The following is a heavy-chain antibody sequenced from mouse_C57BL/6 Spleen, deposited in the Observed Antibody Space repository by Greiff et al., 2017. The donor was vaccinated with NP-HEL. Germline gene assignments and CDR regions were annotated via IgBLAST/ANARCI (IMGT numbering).Heavy chain of an antibody. J-gene: IGHJ2*01. CDR1: GYTFTSYG. CDR3: AVQLANWDD. CDR2: IYPRSGNT. V-gene: IGHV1-81*01. Sequence: VMLVESGAELARPGASVKLSCKASGYTFTSYGISWVKQRTGQGLEWIGEIYPRSGNTYYNEKFKGKATLTADKSSSTAYMELRSLTSEDSAVYFCAVQLANWDDWGQGTTLTVSS. D-gene: IGHD4-1*01.